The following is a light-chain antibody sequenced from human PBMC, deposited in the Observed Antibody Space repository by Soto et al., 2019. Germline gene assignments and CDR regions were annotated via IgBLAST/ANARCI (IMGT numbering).Light chain of an antibody. V-gene: IGKV3-20*01. CDR3: KQCGRSGT. CDR2: GAS. CDR1: QSVSNHY. Sequence: EIVLTLSPCTLSLSPGERATLSCRASQSVSNHYLAWYQQKPGQAPRLLIYGASNTATGIPDRLSGSGVGKEFNLSISSLEPEDFAVYYCKQCGRSGTFGQGTKVDI. J-gene: IGKJ1*01.